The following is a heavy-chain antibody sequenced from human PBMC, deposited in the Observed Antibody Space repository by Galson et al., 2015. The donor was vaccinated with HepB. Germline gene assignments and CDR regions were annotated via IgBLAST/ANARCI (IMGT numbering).Heavy chain of an antibody. V-gene: IGHV1-2*02. Sequence: SVKVSCKASGSTFTGYYMHWVRQAPGQGLEWMGWINPNSGGTNYAQKFQGRVTMTRDTSISTAYMELSRLRSDDTAVYYCARDRKGAPSGRGGDWFDPWGQGTLVTVSS. J-gene: IGHJ5*02. CDR1: GSTFTGYY. CDR3: ARDRKGAPSGRGGDWFDP. D-gene: IGHD3-10*01. CDR2: INPNSGGT.